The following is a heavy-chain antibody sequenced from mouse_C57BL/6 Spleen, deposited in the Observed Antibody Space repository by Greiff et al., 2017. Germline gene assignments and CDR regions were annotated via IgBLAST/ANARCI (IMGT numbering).Heavy chain of an antibody. D-gene: IGHD2-4*01. Sequence: QVQLQQSGAELVRPGTSVKMSCKASGYTFTNYWIGWAKQRPGHGLEWIGDIYPGGGYTNYNEKFKGKATLTADKSSSTAYMQFSSLTSEDSAIYYGARSLYYDYDERGYFDYWGQGTTLTVSS. CDR1: GYTFTNYW. J-gene: IGHJ2*01. CDR2: IYPGGGYT. V-gene: IGHV1-63*01. CDR3: ARSLYYDYDERGYFDY.